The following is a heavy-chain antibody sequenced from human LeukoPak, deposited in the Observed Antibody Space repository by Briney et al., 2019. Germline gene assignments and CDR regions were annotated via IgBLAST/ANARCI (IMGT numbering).Heavy chain of an antibody. V-gene: IGHV4-34*01. D-gene: IGHD2-15*01. CDR2: INHSGSA. CDR3: ARGRECSGGSCYYYYYGMDV. J-gene: IGHJ6*02. Sequence: SETLSLTCAVYGGSFSGYYWSWIRQPPGKGLEWIGEINHSGSANYNPSLKSRVTISVDTSKNQFSLKLSSVTAADTAVYYCARGRECSGGSCYYYYYGMDVWGQGTTVTVSS. CDR1: GGSFSGYY.